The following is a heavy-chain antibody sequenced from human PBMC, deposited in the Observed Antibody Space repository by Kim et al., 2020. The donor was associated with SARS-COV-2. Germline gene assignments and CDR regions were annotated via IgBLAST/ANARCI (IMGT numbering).Heavy chain of an antibody. CDR3: ARDAPSSSWSQFDY. V-gene: IGHV1-69*01. J-gene: IGHJ4*02. Sequence: QKFQGRVTITADECTSTAYMELSSLRSEDTAVYYCARDAPSSSWSQFDYWGQGTLVTVSS. D-gene: IGHD6-13*01.